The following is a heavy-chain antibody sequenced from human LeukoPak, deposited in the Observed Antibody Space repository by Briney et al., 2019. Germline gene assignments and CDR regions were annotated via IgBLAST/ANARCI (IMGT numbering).Heavy chain of an antibody. CDR1: GFAFSTYG. D-gene: IGHD2-2*01. Sequence: GGSLRLSCAASGFAFSTYGIPWVRQAPGKGLEWVAVIWYDGSNKYYADSVKGRFTISRDNSKSTQYLQMTSLRDEDTAVYFCAKDRGSTSSYGLDYWGQGTLVTVSS. CDR3: AKDRGSTSSYGLDY. CDR2: IWYDGSNK. J-gene: IGHJ4*02. V-gene: IGHV3-33*06.